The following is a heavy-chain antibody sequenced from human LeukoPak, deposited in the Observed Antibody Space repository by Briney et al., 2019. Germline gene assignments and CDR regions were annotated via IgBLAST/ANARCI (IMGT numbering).Heavy chain of an antibody. J-gene: IGHJ5*02. CDR1: GYTFTSYG. V-gene: IGHV1-18*01. CDR2: ISAYNGNT. CDR3: AVYSGSYGWFDP. D-gene: IGHD1-26*01. Sequence: ASVKVSCKASGYTFTSYGISWVRQAPGQGLEWMGWISAYNGNTNYAQKLQGRVTMTTDTSTSTAYMELRSLRSDDTAVYYCAVYSGSYGWFDPCGQGALVTVSS.